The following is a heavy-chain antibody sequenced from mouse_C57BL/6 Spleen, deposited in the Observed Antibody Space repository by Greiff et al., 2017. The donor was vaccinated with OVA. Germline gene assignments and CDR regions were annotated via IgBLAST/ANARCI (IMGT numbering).Heavy chain of an antibody. Sequence: EVQVVESGGGLVKPGGSLKLSCAASGFTFSSYTMSWVRQTPEKRLEWVATISGGGGNTYYPDSVKGRFTISRDNAKNTLYLQMSSLRSEDTALYYCARLFLYYFDYWGQGTTLTVSS. CDR3: ARLFLYYFDY. CDR1: GFTFSSYT. CDR2: ISGGGGNT. J-gene: IGHJ2*01. V-gene: IGHV5-9*01.